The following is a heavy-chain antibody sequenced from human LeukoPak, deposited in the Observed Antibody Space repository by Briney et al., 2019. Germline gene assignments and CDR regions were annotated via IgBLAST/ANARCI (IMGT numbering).Heavy chain of an antibody. CDR1: GLTFSSYA. CDR3: ASPSGYSYGPTDY. CDR2: ISGSGGST. J-gene: IGHJ4*02. Sequence: GGSLRLSCAASGLTFSSYAMSWVRQAPGKGLEWVSAISGSGGSTYYAGSVKGRFTISRDNSKNTLYLQMNSLRAEDTAVYYCASPSGYSYGPTDYWGQGTLVTVSS. V-gene: IGHV3-23*01. D-gene: IGHD5-18*01.